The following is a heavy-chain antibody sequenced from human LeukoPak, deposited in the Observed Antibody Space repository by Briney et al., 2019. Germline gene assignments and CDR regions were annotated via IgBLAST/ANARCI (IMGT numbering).Heavy chain of an antibody. CDR3: ARGYNSGWYAY. Sequence: PSETLSLTCTVSDDSISDYYRGWIRQPPGKGLEWIGYIHNSGTSTYNLSLKSRVTISVDTSKNQFSLKVNSVTAADTAVYYCARGYNSGWYAYWGQGTLVTVSS. V-gene: IGHV4-59*08. CDR2: IHNSGTS. J-gene: IGHJ4*02. CDR1: DDSISDYY. D-gene: IGHD6-19*01.